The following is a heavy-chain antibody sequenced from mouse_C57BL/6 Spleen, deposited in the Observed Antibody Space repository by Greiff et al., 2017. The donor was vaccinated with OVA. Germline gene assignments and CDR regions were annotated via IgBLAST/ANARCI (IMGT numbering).Heavy chain of an antibody. Sequence: EVQRVESEGGLVQPGSSMKLSCTASGFTFSDYYMAWVRQVPEKGLEWVANINYDGSSTYYLDSLKSRFIISRDNAKNILYLQMSSLKSEDTATYYCARERYGSFYYFDYWGQGTTLTVSS. CDR3: ARERYGSFYYFDY. J-gene: IGHJ2*01. V-gene: IGHV5-16*01. CDR1: GFTFSDYY. D-gene: IGHD1-1*01. CDR2: INYDGSST.